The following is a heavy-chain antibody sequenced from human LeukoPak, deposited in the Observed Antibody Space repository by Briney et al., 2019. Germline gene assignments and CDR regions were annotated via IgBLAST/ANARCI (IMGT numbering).Heavy chain of an antibody. D-gene: IGHD2-2*01. V-gene: IGHV3-30*04. CDR1: GFTFSSYA. CDR2: ISYDGSNK. CDR3: ARAIVVSAAASP. Sequence: GGSLRLSCAASGFTFSSYAMHWVRQAPGKGLEWVAVISYDGSNKYYADSVKGRFTISRDNSKNTLYLQMNSLRAEDTAVYYCARAIVVSAAASPWGQGTLVTVSS. J-gene: IGHJ5*02.